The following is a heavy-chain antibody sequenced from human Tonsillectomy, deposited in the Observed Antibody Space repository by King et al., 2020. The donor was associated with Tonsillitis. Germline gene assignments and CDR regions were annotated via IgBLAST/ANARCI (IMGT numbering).Heavy chain of an antibody. CDR3: ARDVEMATISSYGMDV. CDR1: GGSISSSSYX. J-gene: IGHJ6*02. Sequence: LQLQESGPGLVKPSETLSLTCXXSGGSISSSSYXWGWXXQPXXKXXEXXXXXXXXXXXXXXPXPXXRVTISVDXSKNQFSLKLXSVTAADTAVYYCARDVEMATISSYGMDVWGQGTTVTVSS. D-gene: IGHD5-24*01. V-gene: IGHV4-39*07. CDR2: XXXXXXX.